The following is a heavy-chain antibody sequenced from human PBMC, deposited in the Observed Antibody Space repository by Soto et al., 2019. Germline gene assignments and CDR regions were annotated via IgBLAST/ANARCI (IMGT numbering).Heavy chain of an antibody. CDR2: IYYSGST. Sequence: PSETLSLTCTVSGGSISSYYWSWIRQPPGKGLEWIGYIYYSGSTNYNPSLKSRVTISVDTSKNQFSLKLSSVTAADTAVYYCARHEGGYNYFDYWGQGTLVTVSS. D-gene: IGHD5-12*01. CDR3: ARHEGGYNYFDY. CDR1: GGSISSYY. V-gene: IGHV4-59*08. J-gene: IGHJ4*02.